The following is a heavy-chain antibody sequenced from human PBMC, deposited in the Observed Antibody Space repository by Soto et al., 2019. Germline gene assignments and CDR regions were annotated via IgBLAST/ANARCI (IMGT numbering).Heavy chain of an antibody. CDR2: SRDKAHSYTT. V-gene: IGHV3-72*01. Sequence: GGSLRLSCAASGFTFSDHYMDWVRQAPGKGLEWVGRSRDKAHSYTTEYGASVKGRFTVSRDDSKNSLYLQMNSLEAEDTAVYYCARGGSSSRPVFDCWGQGTQVTVPS. J-gene: IGHJ4*02. CDR1: GFTFSDHY. CDR3: ARGGSSSRPVFDC. D-gene: IGHD6-6*01.